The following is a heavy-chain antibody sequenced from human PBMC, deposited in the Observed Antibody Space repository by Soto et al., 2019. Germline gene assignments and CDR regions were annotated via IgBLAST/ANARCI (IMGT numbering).Heavy chain of an antibody. Sequence: ASVKVSCKVSGYTLTELSMHWVRQAPGKGLEWMGGFDPEDGETIYAQKFQGRVTMTEDTSTDTAYMELSSLRSEDTAVYYCATDYSNYVGVYFDYWGQGTLVTVSS. V-gene: IGHV1-24*01. CDR3: ATDYSNYVGVYFDY. CDR1: GYTLTELS. CDR2: FDPEDGET. J-gene: IGHJ4*02. D-gene: IGHD4-4*01.